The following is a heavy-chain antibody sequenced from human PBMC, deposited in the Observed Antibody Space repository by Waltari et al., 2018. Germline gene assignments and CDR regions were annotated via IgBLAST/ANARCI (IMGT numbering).Heavy chain of an antibody. CDR1: GYTFTGYY. CDR2: INPNSGCT. J-gene: IGHJ5*02. Sequence: QVQLVQSGAEVKKPGASVKVSCKASGYTFTGYYMHWVRQAPGQGLEWMGRINPNSGCTNYAQKLQGRVTMTRDTSISTAYTELSRLRSDATAVYYCARAGSGWASWWFDPWGQGTLVTVSS. V-gene: IGHV1-2*06. CDR3: ARAGSGWASWWFDP. D-gene: IGHD6-19*01.